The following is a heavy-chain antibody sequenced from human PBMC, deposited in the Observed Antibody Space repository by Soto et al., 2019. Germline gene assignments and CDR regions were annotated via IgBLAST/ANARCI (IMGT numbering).Heavy chain of an antibody. CDR3: ARGVSVFCGVSRFWFYF. D-gene: IGHD3-3*01. Sequence: SETLSLTCTVSGGSISSGDYSWSWVRQSPGKGLEWIGHIYNSGITYYNPSLKSRVVISIDTSRNQFSLRLNSLTAADRAVYFCARGVSVFCGVSRFWFYFWGQGTLVTVS. CDR2: IYNSGIT. V-gene: IGHV4-30-4*01. J-gene: IGHJ5*01. CDR1: GGSISSGDYS.